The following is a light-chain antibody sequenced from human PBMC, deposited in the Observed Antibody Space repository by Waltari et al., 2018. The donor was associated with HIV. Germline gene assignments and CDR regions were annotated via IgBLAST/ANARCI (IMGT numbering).Light chain of an antibody. V-gene: IGKV3-15*01. CDR2: SAS. J-gene: IGKJ3*01. CDR3: QEYNKWPPVT. CDR1: RTVSTD. Sequence: TQSPATLSVSPGESATLSCRASRTVSTDLAWYQQRPGQAPRLLIYSASTRASGVPARFSASGSGTEFTLTISSLQSEDFALYYCQEYNKWPPVTFGPGTRVDI.